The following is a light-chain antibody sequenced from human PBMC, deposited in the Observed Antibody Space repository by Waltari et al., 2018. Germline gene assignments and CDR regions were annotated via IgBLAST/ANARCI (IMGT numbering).Light chain of an antibody. J-gene: IGLJ1*01. CDR2: DVS. CDR3: SSYTSNDTLGV. Sequence: QSALTQPASVSGSPGQSITISCTGTSSDVGGYNYVSWYQQHPGKAPKLMIYDVSNRPSGFSHRFSGSKSGNAASLTISGLQAEDAADDYCSSYTSNDTLGVFGTGTKVTVL. CDR1: SSDVGGYNY. V-gene: IGLV2-14*03.